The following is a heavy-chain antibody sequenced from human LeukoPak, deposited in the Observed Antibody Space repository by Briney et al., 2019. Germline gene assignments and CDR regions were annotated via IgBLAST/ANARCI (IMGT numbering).Heavy chain of an antibody. CDR3: ARAQSKIRYFDWLLYGPYFDY. J-gene: IGHJ4*02. Sequence: PSETLSLTCTVSGGSISSYYWSWIRQPPGKGLEWIGYIYYSGSTNYNPSLKSRVTISVDTSKNQFSLKLSSVTAADTAVYYCARAQSKIRYFDWLLYGPYFDYWGQGTLVTVSS. CDR2: IYYSGST. CDR1: GGSISSYY. V-gene: IGHV4-59*01. D-gene: IGHD3-9*01.